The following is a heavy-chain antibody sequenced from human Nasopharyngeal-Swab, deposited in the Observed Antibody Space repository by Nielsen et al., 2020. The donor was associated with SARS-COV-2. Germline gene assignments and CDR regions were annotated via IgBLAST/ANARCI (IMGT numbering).Heavy chain of an antibody. D-gene: IGHD5-12*01. Sequence: GGSLRLSCATSGFTFSPYTMTWVRQAPGKGLQWISYITSGNSVQYADSVRGRFTISRDNAKNSLYLQMNSLTAEDTAVYYCAREEGGGYGDYLGQGTLVTVSS. CDR3: AREEGGGYGDY. CDR1: GFTFSPYT. CDR2: ITSGNSV. J-gene: IGHJ4*02. V-gene: IGHV3-48*04.